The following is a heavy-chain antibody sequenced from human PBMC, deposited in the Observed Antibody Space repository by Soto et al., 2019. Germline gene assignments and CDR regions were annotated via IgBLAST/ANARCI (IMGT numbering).Heavy chain of an antibody. CDR2: IYYSGST. J-gene: IGHJ4*02. Sequence: SETLSLTCTVSGGSISSYYWSWIRQPPGKGLEWIGYIYYSGSTNYNPSLKSRVTISVDTSKNQFSLKLSSVTAADTAVYYCARASYSSPVYFDYWGQGTLVTVSS. D-gene: IGHD2-15*01. CDR1: GGSISSYY. V-gene: IGHV4-59*01. CDR3: ARASYSSPVYFDY.